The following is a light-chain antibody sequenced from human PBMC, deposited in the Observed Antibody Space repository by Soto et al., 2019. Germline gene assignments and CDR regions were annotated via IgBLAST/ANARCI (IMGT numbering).Light chain of an antibody. CDR1: QSVSSN. J-gene: IGKJ1*01. V-gene: IGKV3-15*01. Sequence: EIVMTQSPATLSVSPGERATLSCRASQSVSSNLAWYQQKPGQAPRLLIYGASTRATGIPARFSGSGSGTDFTLTISSLEPEDFALYYCQQRNTWPPITFGQGTKVDTK. CDR3: QQRNTWPPIT. CDR2: GAS.